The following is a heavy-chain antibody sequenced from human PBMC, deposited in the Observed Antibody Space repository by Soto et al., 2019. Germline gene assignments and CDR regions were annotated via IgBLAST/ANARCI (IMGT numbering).Heavy chain of an antibody. J-gene: IGHJ4*02. CDR2: IHYSGST. CDR1: GGSISSYY. Sequence: PSETLSLTCTVSGGSISSYYWCWIRQPPGKGLEWIGYIHYSGSTNSNPSLKSRVTISVDTSKNQFSLKLSSVTAADTAVYYCARDRGWSVFDYWGQGTLVTVSS. D-gene: IGHD6-19*01. V-gene: IGHV4-59*12. CDR3: ARDRGWSVFDY.